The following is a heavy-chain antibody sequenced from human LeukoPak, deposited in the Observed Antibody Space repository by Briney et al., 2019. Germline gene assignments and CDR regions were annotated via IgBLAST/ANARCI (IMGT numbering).Heavy chain of an antibody. V-gene: IGHV3-21*01. CDR2: MTSSSRYI. CDR1: GFTFTTYT. J-gene: IGHJ4*02. D-gene: IGHD6-19*01. Sequence: PGGSLRLSCSASGFTFTTYTMNWVRQAPGKGLEWVSSMTSSSRYIYYADSVKGRFTISRENAKNSLYLQLNSLRAEDTAVYYCARMYSSGPFDYWGQGTLVTVSS. CDR3: ARMYSSGPFDY.